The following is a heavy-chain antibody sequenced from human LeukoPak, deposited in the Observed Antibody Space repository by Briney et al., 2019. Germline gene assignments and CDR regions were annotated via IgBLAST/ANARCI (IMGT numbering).Heavy chain of an antibody. CDR1: GFTFSSYG. D-gene: IGHD6-25*01. CDR3: ARGLPSYASSGTFDY. J-gene: IGHJ4*02. CDR2: IKSSGNTI. Sequence: GGSLRLSCAASGFTFSSYGMHWVRQAPGKGLEWVSYIKSSGNTIYYADSLKGRFTVSRDIAKNSLYLQMNSLRVEDTAVYYCARGLPSYASSGTFDYWGQGTLVTVSS. V-gene: IGHV3-48*04.